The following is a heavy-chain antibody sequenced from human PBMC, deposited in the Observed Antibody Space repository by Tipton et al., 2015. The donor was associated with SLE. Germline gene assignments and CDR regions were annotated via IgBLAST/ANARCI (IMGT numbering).Heavy chain of an antibody. V-gene: IGHV4-34*01. CDR1: GGSFSGYY. CDR2: INHSGST. D-gene: IGHD1-14*01. CDR3: ARVLSPITGTPDNWFDP. Sequence: TLSLTCAVYGGSFSGYYWSWIRQPPGKGLKWIGEINHSGSTNYNPSLKSRVTISVDTSKNQFSLKLSSVTAADTAVYYCARVLSPITGTPDNWFDPWGQGTLVTVSS. J-gene: IGHJ5*02.